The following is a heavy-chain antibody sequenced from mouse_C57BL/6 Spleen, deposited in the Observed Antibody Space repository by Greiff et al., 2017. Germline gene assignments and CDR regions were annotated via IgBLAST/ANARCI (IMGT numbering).Heavy chain of an antibody. V-gene: IGHV1-50*01. D-gene: IGHD1-2*01. CDR2: IDPSDSYT. Sequence: QVQLQQPGAELVKPGASVKLSCKASGYTFTSYWMQWVKQRPGQGLEWIGKIDPSDSYTNYNQKFKGKATLTVDTSSSTAYMQLSSLTSEDSAVYYCASGITTVDYWGQGTTLTVSS. J-gene: IGHJ2*01. CDR1: GYTFTSYW. CDR3: ASGITTVDY.